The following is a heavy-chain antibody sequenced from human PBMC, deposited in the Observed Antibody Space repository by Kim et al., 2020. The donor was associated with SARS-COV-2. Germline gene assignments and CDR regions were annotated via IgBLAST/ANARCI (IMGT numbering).Heavy chain of an antibody. D-gene: IGHD3-3*01. Sequence: GGSLRLSCAASGFTFSNAWMSWVRQAPGKGLEWVGRIKSKTDGGTTDYAAPVKGRFTISRDDSKNTLYLQMNSLKTEDTAVYYCTTLFSYDFWSGYYRPTVDVWGQGTTVTVSS. CDR3: TTLFSYDFWSGYYRPTVDV. CDR2: IKSKTDGGTT. CDR1: GFTFSNAW. J-gene: IGHJ6*02. V-gene: IGHV3-15*01.